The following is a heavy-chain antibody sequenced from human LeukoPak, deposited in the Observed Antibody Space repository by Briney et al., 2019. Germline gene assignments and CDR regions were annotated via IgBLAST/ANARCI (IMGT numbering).Heavy chain of an antibody. CDR1: GGSISSGTYY. V-gene: IGHV4-61*02. Sequence: TSETLSLTCTVSGGSISSGTYYWSWIRQPAGKGLEWIGRFYTSGSTNYNPSLKSRVTISVDTSKNQFSLKLSSVTAADTAVYYCARGRDGYNFLNRGEYYYFDYWGQGTLVTVSS. D-gene: IGHD5-24*01. J-gene: IGHJ4*02. CDR3: ARGRDGYNFLNRGEYYYFDY. CDR2: FYTSGST.